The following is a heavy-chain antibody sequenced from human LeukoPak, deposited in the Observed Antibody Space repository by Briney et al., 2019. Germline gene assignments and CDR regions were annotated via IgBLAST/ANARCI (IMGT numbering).Heavy chain of an antibody. V-gene: IGHV3-30-3*01. J-gene: IGHJ4*02. D-gene: IGHD4/OR15-4a*01. Sequence: GRSLRLSCAASGFTFSSYAMHWVRQAPGKGLEWVAVISYDGTSKYSADSVKGRFTISRDNSKNTLFLQMNSLRAEDTAVYYCAKDGADWGQGTLVTVSS. CDR3: AKDGAD. CDR1: GFTFSSYA. CDR2: ISYDGTSK.